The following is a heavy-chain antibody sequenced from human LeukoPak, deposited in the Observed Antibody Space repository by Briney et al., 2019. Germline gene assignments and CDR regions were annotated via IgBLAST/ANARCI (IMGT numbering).Heavy chain of an antibody. CDR3: ARRNVGHDAFDI. CDR1: GGSISSSSYY. D-gene: IGHD1-26*01. J-gene: IGHJ3*02. CDR2: IYYSGST. V-gene: IGHV4-39*01. Sequence: SETLSLTCTVSGGSISSSSYYWGWIRQPPGKGLEWIGSIYYSGSTYYNPSLKSRVTISVDTSKNQFSLKLSSVTAADTAAYYCARRNVGHDAFDIWGQGTMVTVSS.